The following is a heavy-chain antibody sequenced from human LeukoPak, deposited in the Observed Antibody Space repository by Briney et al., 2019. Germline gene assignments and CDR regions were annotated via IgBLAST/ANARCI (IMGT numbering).Heavy chain of an antibody. CDR1: GYTFIHYY. CDR2: INPNSGGT. J-gene: IGHJ4*02. V-gene: IGHV1-2*02. Sequence: GASVKVSCKASGYTFIHYYIHWMRQAPGQGLEWMGWINPNSGGTNYAQKFQGRVTMTRDTSISTAYMELSRLRSDDTAVYYCAAGVNYGDYFDYWGQGTLVTVSS. D-gene: IGHD4-17*01. CDR3: AAGVNYGDYFDY.